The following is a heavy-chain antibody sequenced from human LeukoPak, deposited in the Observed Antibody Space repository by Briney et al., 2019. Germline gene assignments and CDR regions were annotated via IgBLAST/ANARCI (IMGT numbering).Heavy chain of an antibody. CDR2: ISGYNGHT. CDR3: ARGQGNRLLWVGESLSNINPLDY. Sequence: AASVKVSCKASGYTFTRYGISWVRQAPGQGPEWMGWISGYNGHTNYAQKFEGRVSMTADTSTSTAYMELRSLRSDDTAVYYCARGQGNRLLWVGESLSNINPLDYWGQGTLVTVSS. J-gene: IGHJ4*02. D-gene: IGHD3-10*01. V-gene: IGHV1-18*01. CDR1: GYTFTRYG.